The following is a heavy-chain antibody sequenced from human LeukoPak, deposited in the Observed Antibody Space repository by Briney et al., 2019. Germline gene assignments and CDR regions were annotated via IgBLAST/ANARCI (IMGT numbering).Heavy chain of an antibody. CDR3: ARAKVVVPAAIGRYNWFDP. Sequence: SQTLSLTCTVSGGSISSGGYYWSWIRQHPGKGLEWIGYIYYSGNTYYNPSLKSRVTISVDTSKNQFSLKLSSVTAADTAVYYCARAKVVVPAAIGRYNWFDPWGQGTLVTVSS. CDR2: IYYSGNT. D-gene: IGHD2-2*02. CDR1: GGSISSGGYY. J-gene: IGHJ5*02. V-gene: IGHV4-31*03.